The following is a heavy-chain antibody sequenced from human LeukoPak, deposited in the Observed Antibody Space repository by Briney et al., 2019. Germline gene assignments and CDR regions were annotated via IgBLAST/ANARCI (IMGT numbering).Heavy chain of an antibody. CDR3: AKCSYTYGNDAYDI. D-gene: IGHD5-18*01. CDR2: IRGGGANP. V-gene: IGHV3-23*01. CDR1: GFTFSNFA. J-gene: IGHJ3*02. Sequence: GGSLRLSCAASGFTFSNFAMNWVRQAPGKGLEWVSSIRGGGANPHYADSVKGRFTISRDNSKNTLYMEMNSLRAEDTAVYYCAKCSYTYGNDAYDIWGQGTMVTASS.